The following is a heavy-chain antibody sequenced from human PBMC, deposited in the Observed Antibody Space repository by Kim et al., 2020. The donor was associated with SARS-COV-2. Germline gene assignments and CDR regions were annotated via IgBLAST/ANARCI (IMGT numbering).Heavy chain of an antibody. CDR2: ISAYNGNT. Sequence: ASVKVSCKASGYTFTSYGISWVRQAPGQGLEWMGWISAYNGNTNYAQKLQGRVTMTTDTSTSTAYMELRSLRSDDTAVYYCASRTDKETYYDFWSGYYLEDYYYGMDVWGQGTTVTVSS. J-gene: IGHJ6*02. D-gene: IGHD3-3*01. CDR3: ASRTDKETYYDFWSGYYLEDYYYGMDV. CDR1: GYTFTSYG. V-gene: IGHV1-18*04.